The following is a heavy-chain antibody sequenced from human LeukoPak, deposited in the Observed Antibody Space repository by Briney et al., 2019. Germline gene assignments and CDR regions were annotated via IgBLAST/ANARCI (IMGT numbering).Heavy chain of an antibody. J-gene: IGHJ4*02. V-gene: IGHV4-59*01. CDR2: IYYSGST. D-gene: IGHD6-19*01. CDR3: ARPGSYNGWYYFDY. Sequence: PSETLSLTCTVSGGSISSYYWSWIRQPPGKGLEWIGYIYYSGSTNYSPSLKSRVTISVDTSKNQFSLKLSSVTAADTAVYYCARPGSYNGWYYFDYWGQGTLVTVSS. CDR1: GGSISSYY.